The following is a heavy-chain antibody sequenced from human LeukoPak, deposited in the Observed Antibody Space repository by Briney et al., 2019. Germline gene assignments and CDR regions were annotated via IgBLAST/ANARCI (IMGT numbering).Heavy chain of an antibody. J-gene: IGHJ5*02. Sequence: PSQTLSLTCTVSGGSVSSGTYYWSWIRQPPGEGLEWIGWENYYNVSLKSRVTISVDRSKNQFSLKLISVTAADTAVYYCARAPKYSSSWYPVWFDPWGQGTLVTVSS. CDR2: EN. D-gene: IGHD6-13*01. V-gene: IGHV4-30-2*01. CDR1: GGSVSSGTYY. CDR3: ARAPKYSSSWYPVWFDP.